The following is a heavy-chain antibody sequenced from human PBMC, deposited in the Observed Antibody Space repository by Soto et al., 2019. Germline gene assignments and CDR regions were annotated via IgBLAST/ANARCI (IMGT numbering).Heavy chain of an antibody. CDR1: GVGFSSYA. CDR3: ARDVHYYDSRDAFDI. V-gene: IGHV1-69*13. J-gene: IGHJ3*02. Sequence: GASLKVYWKAAGVGFSSYAISCVRQAPGQGLEWMGGIFPIFGTASYAQKFQGRVTITADESTSTAYMELSSLRSEDTAVYYCARDVHYYDSRDAFDIWGQGTMVTVSS. D-gene: IGHD3-22*01. CDR2: IFPIFGTA.